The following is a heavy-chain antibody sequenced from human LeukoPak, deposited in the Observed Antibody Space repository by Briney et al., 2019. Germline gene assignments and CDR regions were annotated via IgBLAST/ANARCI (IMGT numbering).Heavy chain of an antibody. CDR3: ARDSTGDDLGNAFDI. J-gene: IGHJ3*02. D-gene: IGHD7-27*01. Sequence: GASVKVSCKESGYTFTSYYMHWVRQAPGQGLEWMGIINPSGGSTSYAQKFQGRVTMTRDTSTSTAYMELRSLRSDDTAVYYCARDSTGDDLGNAFDIWGQGTMVTVSS. CDR1: GYTFTSYY. CDR2: INPSGGST. V-gene: IGHV1-46*01.